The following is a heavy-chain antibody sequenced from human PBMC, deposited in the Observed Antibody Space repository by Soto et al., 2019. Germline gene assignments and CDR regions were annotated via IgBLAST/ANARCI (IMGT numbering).Heavy chain of an antibody. D-gene: IGHD3-3*01. J-gene: IGHJ5*02. CDR1: GGSFSGYY. Sequence: SETLSLTCAVYGGSFSGYYWSWIRQPPGKGLEWIGEINHSGSTNYNPSLKSRVTISVDTSKNQFSLKLSSVTAADTAVYYCARGGPVLRFSEWLRYNWFDPWGQGTLVTVSS. CDR2: INHSGST. CDR3: ARGGPVLRFSEWLRYNWFDP. V-gene: IGHV4-34*01.